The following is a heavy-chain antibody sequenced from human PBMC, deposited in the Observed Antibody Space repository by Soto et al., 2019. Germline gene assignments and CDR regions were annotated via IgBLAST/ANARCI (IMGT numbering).Heavy chain of an antibody. D-gene: IGHD5-12*01. J-gene: IGHJ4*02. Sequence: QVQLQESGPGLVKPSQTLSLTCTVSGGSISSGGYYWSWIRQHPGKGLEWIGYIYYSGSTYYNPSLKSRVTXSGXTSKNQFSLKLSSVTAADTAVYYCANVTKYSGYELWGQGTLVTVSS. CDR3: ANVTKYSGYEL. CDR2: IYYSGST. CDR1: GGSISSGGYY. V-gene: IGHV4-31*03.